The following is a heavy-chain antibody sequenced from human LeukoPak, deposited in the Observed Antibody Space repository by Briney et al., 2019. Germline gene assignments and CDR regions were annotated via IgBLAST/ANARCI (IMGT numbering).Heavy chain of an antibody. CDR1: GFTVSSNY. D-gene: IGHD5-24*01. J-gene: IGHJ3*02. CDR3: ASWGYNLDAFDI. CDR2: IYSGVST. Sequence: GGSLRLSCAASGFTVSSNYMSWVRQAPGKGLEWVSVIYSGVSTYYADSVKGRFTISRDNSKNTLYLQMNSLRAEDTAVYYCASWGYNLDAFDIWGQGTMVTVSS. V-gene: IGHV3-53*01.